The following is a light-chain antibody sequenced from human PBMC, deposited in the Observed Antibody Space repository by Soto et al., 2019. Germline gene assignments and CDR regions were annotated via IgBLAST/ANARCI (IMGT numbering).Light chain of an antibody. CDR2: DAS. CDR1: QSVRNY. V-gene: IGKV3-11*01. Sequence: EIVLTQSPATLSLSPGERATLSCRASQSVRNYLAWYPQKPGQAPRLLIYDASNRATGIPGRFSGSGSGTDFTLTISSLEPEDFARYYCQQRSNWPGTFGQGTQVEIK. CDR3: QQRSNWPGT. J-gene: IGKJ1*01.